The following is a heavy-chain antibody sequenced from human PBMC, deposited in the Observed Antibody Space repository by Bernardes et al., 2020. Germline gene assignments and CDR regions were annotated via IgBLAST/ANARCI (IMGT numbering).Heavy chain of an antibody. V-gene: IGHV3-23*01. D-gene: IGHD3-3*01. CDR2: ISGSGGST. Sequence: GGSRRLSCAASGFTFSSYAMSWVRQAPGKGLEWVSSISGSGGSTYYADSVKGRFTISRDNSKNTLYLQMNSLRAEDTAVYYCAKDWEYDFWSGPRHYYGMDVWGQATSVTVSS. CDR3: AKDWEYDFWSGPRHYYGMDV. CDR1: GFTFSSYA. J-gene: IGHJ6*02.